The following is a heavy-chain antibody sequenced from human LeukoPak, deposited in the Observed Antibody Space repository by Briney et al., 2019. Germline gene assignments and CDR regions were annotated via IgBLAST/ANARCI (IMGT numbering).Heavy chain of an antibody. V-gene: IGHV4-59*08. J-gene: IGHJ4*02. CDR1: GGSISSYY. Sequence: SETLSLTCTVSGGSISSYYWSWIRQPPGKGLEWIGYIYYSGSTNYNPSLKSRVTISVDTSKNQFSLKLSSVTAADTAVYYCAREGIAAAGTWDYWGQGTLVTVSS. D-gene: IGHD6-13*01. CDR3: AREGIAAAGTWDY. CDR2: IYYSGST.